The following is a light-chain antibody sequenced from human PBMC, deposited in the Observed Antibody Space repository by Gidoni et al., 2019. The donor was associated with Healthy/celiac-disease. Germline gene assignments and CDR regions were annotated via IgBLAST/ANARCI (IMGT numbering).Light chain of an antibody. J-gene: IGLJ1*01. CDR2: DDS. CDR1: NIGSKS. V-gene: IGLV3-21*02. Sequence: SSVLTQPPSVSVAPGQTARITCGGNNIGSKSVHWYQQKPGQAPVLVGYDDSDRPSVIPARFSGSNSWNTATMTISRVEAGDEADYYCQVWDSSSDHYVFGTGTKVTVL. CDR3: QVWDSSSDHYV.